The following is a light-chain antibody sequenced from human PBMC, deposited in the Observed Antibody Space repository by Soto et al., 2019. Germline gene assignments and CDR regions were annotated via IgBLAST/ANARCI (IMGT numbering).Light chain of an antibody. CDR3: SSYTSTTKV. CDR2: EVS. CDR1: SSDVGGYKY. Sequence: QSVLTQPASVSGSPGQSITISCTGTSSDVGGYKYVSWYQQHPGEAPKLMIYEVSNRPSGVSNRFSGSKSGNTASLTISGLQAEDEADYYCSSYTSTTKVFGGGTKLTVL. V-gene: IGLV2-14*01. J-gene: IGLJ2*01.